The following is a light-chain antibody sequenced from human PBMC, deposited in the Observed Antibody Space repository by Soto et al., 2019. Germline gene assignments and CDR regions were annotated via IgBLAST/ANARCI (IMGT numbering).Light chain of an antibody. CDR3: QQHGSSPYT. Sequence: EMVLTQSPATLSLSPGERATLSCGASQIVSSSSLAWYQQKPGMAPRLLIYDASSRATGIPDRFSGRGSGTDYTHTISRLEPEDFTVYYCQQHGSSPYTVGQGTKLEIK. CDR1: QIVSSSS. CDR2: DAS. V-gene: IGKV3D-20*01. J-gene: IGKJ2*01.